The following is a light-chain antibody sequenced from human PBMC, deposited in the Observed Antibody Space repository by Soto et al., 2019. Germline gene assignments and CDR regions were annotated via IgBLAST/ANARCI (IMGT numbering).Light chain of an antibody. CDR3: QQYNNWPPWLT. J-gene: IGKJ4*01. CDR2: GAS. V-gene: IGKV3-15*01. Sequence: EIVMTQSPDTLSVSPGERATLSCRASQSVSSNVAWYQQKPGQAPSLLIYGASTRATGIPARFSGSGSGTEFTLPISSLQSEDFAGYYCQQYNNWPPWLTFGGGTKVEIK. CDR1: QSVSSN.